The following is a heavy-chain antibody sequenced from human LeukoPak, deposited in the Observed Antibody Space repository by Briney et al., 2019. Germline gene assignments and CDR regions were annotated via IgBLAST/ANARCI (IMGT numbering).Heavy chain of an antibody. J-gene: IGHJ3*02. CDR2: IGGSGST. CDR1: GFTFRTYG. D-gene: IGHD4-17*01. V-gene: IGHV3-23*01. CDR3: AKDLTYGEYAGGDAFDI. Sequence: SGGSLRLSCAASGFTFRTYGMNWVRQAPGKGLEWVSVIGGSGSTYYADSVKGRFTISRDNSKNTLHLQMNSLRAEDTAVYYCAKDLTYGEYAGGDAFDIWGQGAMVTVSS.